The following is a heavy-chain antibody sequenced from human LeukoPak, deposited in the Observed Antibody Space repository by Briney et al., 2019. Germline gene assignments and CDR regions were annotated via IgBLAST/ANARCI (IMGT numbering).Heavy chain of an antibody. D-gene: IGHD6-19*01. Sequence: GGSLRLSCVGSEFTFSSYAMSWVRQAPGKGLEWVSSTSGRGDTSYYADSVKGRFTISKDLSKNTLYLQMNSLRAEDTAVYYCTKRDSAWFSPPRYWGRGTLVTVSS. V-gene: IGHV3-23*01. CDR1: EFTFSSYA. CDR3: TKRDSAWFSPPRY. CDR2: TSGRGDTS. J-gene: IGHJ4*01.